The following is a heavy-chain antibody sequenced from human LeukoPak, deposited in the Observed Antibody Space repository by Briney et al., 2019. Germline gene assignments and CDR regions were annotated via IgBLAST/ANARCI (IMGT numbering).Heavy chain of an antibody. J-gene: IGHJ4*02. V-gene: IGHV4-34*01. Sequence: SETLSLTCAVYGGSFRGYYWSWIRQPPGKGLEWIGEINHSGSTNYNPSLKSRVTISVDTSKNQFSLKLSSVTAADTAVYYCARGSIEQLVPRMGHYFDYWGQGTLVTVSS. CDR1: GGSFRGYY. CDR3: ARGSIEQLVPRMGHYFDY. D-gene: IGHD6-6*01. CDR2: INHSGST.